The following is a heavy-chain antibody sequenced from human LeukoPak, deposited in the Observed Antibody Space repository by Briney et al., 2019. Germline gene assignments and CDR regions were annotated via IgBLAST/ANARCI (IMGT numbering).Heavy chain of an antibody. V-gene: IGHV1-18*01. D-gene: IGHD3-3*01. Sequence: ASVKVSCKASGYTFTSYGISWVRQAPGQGLEWMGWISAYNGNTNYAQKLQGRVTMTTDTSTSTAYMELRSLRSDDTAVYYCARVRPIHYYYYGMDVWGQGTTVTVSS. CDR3: ARVRPIHYYYYGMDV. CDR2: ISAYNGNT. J-gene: IGHJ6*02. CDR1: GYTFTSYG.